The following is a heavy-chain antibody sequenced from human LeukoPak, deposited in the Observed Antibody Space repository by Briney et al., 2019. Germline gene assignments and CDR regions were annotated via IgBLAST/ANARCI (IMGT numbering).Heavy chain of an antibody. V-gene: IGHV3-7*05. Sequence: GGSLRLSCATSGFTFSNYWMSWVRQAPGKGLEWVANIKQDGSEKYYVDSVKGRFTISRDNAKNSLYLQMNSLRAEDTAVYYCARASLRPRIVGATDYWGQGTLVTVSS. CDR3: ARASLRPRIVGATDY. J-gene: IGHJ4*02. CDR2: IKQDGSEK. D-gene: IGHD1-26*01. CDR1: GFTFSNYW.